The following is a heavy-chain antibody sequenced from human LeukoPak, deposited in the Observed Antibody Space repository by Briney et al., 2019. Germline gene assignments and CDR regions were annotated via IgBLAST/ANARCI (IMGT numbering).Heavy chain of an antibody. V-gene: IGHV4-34*01. CDR3: AGGGRRSSGWYGY. D-gene: IGHD6-19*01. Sequence: SETLSLTCAVYGGSFSGYYWSWIRQPPGKGLEWIGEINHSGSTNYNPSLKSRVTISVDTSKNQLSLTLTSLTAADTAVYYCAGGGRRSSGWYGYWGQGTLVTVSS. J-gene: IGHJ4*02. CDR2: INHSGST. CDR1: GGSFSGYY.